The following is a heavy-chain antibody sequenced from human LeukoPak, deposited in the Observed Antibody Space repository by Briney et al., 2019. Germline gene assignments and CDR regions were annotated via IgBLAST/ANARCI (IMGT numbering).Heavy chain of an antibody. CDR2: ISYDGSNK. J-gene: IGHJ5*02. V-gene: IGHV3-30*03. CDR1: GFTFSSYG. CDR3: AGAAAANFWFDP. Sequence: GGSLRLSCAASGFTFSSYGMHWVRQAPGKGLEWVAVISYDGSNKYYADSVEGRFTISRDNSKNTLYLQMNSLRAEDTAVYYCAGAAAANFWFDPWGQGTLVTVSS. D-gene: IGHD6-13*01.